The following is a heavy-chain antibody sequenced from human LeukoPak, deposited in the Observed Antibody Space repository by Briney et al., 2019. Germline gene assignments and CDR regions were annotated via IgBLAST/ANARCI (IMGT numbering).Heavy chain of an antibody. CDR2: MFYSGNT. V-gene: IGHV4-39*01. CDR3: VASTTLTGEVDSSGIYLGSNAFDI. Sequence: PSETLSLTCSVSGGSISSTNYYWDWIRQPPGKGLEWIGSMFYSGNTYYTPSLKSRVTISVGTSKNQFSLNLTSVTAADTAVYYCVASTTLTGEVDSSGIYLGSNAFDIWGQGTMVTVSS. CDR1: GGSISSTNYY. J-gene: IGHJ3*02. D-gene: IGHD3-22*01.